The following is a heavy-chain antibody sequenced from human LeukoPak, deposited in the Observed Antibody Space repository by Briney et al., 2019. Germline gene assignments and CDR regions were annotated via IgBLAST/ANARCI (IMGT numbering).Heavy chain of an antibody. D-gene: IGHD5-18*01. J-gene: IGHJ4*02. Sequence: GSSVKVSCKASGGTFSSYAISWVRQAPGQGLEWMGGIIPIFGTANYAQRFQGRVTITADKSTSTAYMELSSLRPEDTAVYYCARERGYSYGHTFDYWGQGTLVTVSS. V-gene: IGHV1-69*06. CDR1: GGTFSSYA. CDR2: IIPIFGTA. CDR3: ARERGYSYGHTFDY.